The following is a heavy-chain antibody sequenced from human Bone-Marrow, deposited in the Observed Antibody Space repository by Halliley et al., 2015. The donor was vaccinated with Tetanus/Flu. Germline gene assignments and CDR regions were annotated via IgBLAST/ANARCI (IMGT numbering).Heavy chain of an antibody. Sequence: EWIGFRDYTGRTNYNPSLKSRVTISVDTSKNQFSLKLTSVTAADTAVYYCATGLGRSDAFDFWGQGTKVTVSS. D-gene: IGHD2-21*01. V-gene: IGHV4-59*01. CDR2: RDYTGRT. CDR3: ATGLGRSDAFDF. J-gene: IGHJ3*01.